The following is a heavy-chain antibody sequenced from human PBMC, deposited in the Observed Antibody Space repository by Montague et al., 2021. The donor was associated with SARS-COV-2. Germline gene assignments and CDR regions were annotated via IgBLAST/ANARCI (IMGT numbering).Heavy chain of an antibody. CDR1: SGSFSDFY. J-gene: IGHJ3*01. CDR2: INHTGSA. V-gene: IGHV4-34*01. D-gene: IGHD3-3*01. Sequence: SETLSLTCAVYSGSFSDFYGTWIRQSPGKGLEWIGEINHTGSATYNPGLKGRVTLSRGTAKNQFYLKLQSVTPADTAVYYCARGQVTISGVLIFIPAAGHLDGWGQGTSVTVSP. CDR3: ARGQVTISGVLIFIPAAGHLDG.